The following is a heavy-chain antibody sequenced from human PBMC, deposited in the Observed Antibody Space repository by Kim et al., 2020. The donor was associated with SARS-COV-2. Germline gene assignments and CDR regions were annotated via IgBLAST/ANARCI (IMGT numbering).Heavy chain of an antibody. V-gene: IGHV1-24*01. CDR3: ATGPYNWNARDYYYYYMDV. CDR1: GYTLTELS. CDR2: FDPEDGET. D-gene: IGHD1-20*01. J-gene: IGHJ6*03. Sequence: ASVKVSCKVSGYTLTELSMHWVRQAPGKGLEWMGGFDPEDGETTYPQKFQGRVTMTEDTSTDTAYMELSSLRSEDTAVYYCATGPYNWNARDYYYYYMDVWGKGTTVTVSS.